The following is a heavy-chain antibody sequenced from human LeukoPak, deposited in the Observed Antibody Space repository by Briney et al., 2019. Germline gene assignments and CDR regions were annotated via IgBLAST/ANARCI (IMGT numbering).Heavy chain of an antibody. V-gene: IGHV1-18*01. CDR3: ARGEGYYDSSGYYHKRYYFDY. CDR1: GYTFTSYG. Sequence: ASVKVSCKASGYTFTSYGISWVRQAPGQGLEWMGWISAHNGNTNYAQKLQGRVTMTTDTSTSTAYMELRSLRSDDTAVYYCARGEGYYDSSGYYHKRYYFDYWGQGTLVTVSS. J-gene: IGHJ4*02. CDR2: ISAHNGNT. D-gene: IGHD3-22*01.